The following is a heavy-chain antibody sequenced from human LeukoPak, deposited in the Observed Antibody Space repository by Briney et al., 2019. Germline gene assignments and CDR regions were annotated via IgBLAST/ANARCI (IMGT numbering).Heavy chain of an antibody. CDR3: ARGATISETGYFDF. V-gene: IGHV4-34*01. Sequence: SETLSLTCAVYGGSFSRYYWSWIRQSPGKGLEWIAEIDHRGDTNYNPSVKSRVTISVDTSKNQFPLKMRSLSAADTALYYCARGATISETGYFDFWGQGTLVTVSS. D-gene: IGHD5-24*01. CDR1: GGSFSRYY. J-gene: IGHJ4*03. CDR2: IDHRGDT.